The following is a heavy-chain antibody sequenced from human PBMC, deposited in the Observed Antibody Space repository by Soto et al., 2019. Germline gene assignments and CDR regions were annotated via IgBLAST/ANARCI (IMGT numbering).Heavy chain of an antibody. D-gene: IGHD3-10*01. Sequence: GASVKVSCKASGGTFSSYAISWVRQAPGQGLEWMGGIIPIFGTANYAQKFQGRVTITADESTSTAYMELSSLRSEDTAVYYCARKDITMVRERNNWFDPWGQGTLVTVSS. CDR3: ARKDITMVRERNNWFDP. J-gene: IGHJ5*02. V-gene: IGHV1-69*13. CDR2: IIPIFGTA. CDR1: GGTFSSYA.